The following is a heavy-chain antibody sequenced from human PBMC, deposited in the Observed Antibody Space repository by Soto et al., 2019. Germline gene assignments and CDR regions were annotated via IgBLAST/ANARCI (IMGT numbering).Heavy chain of an antibody. V-gene: IGHV3-30*18. D-gene: IGHD3-10*01. Sequence: QVQLVESGGGVVQPGRSLRLSCAASGFTFSNYGVHWVRQAPGKGLEWVALISYDGSNKYYADSVKGRFTISRDNSKNTLYLQMISLRAEDTAVYYCAKDRRVRDGLDVWGQGTTVTVSS. CDR3: AKDRRVRDGLDV. CDR1: GFTFSNYG. J-gene: IGHJ6*02. CDR2: ISYDGSNK.